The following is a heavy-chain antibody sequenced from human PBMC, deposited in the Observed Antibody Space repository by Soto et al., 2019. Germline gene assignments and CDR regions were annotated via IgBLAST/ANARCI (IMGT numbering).Heavy chain of an antibody. D-gene: IGHD3-22*01. Sequence: ASVKVSCKASGYTFTSHVINWVRQAPGQGLEWMGWISTSNGNTHYAQNLQGRVSMTTDTSTTTAYMELRSLRSDDTAVYFCARQDITYYFDGGLYAHTPFFDTWGPGTLVTVYS. CDR1: GYTFTSHV. J-gene: IGHJ4*02. CDR2: ISTSNGNT. CDR3: ARQDITYYFDGGLYAHTPFFDT. V-gene: IGHV1-18*04.